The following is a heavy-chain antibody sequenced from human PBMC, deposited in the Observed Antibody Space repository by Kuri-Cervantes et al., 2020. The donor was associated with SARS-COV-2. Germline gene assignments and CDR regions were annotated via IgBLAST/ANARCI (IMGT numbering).Heavy chain of an antibody. CDR1: GFTFSNAW. V-gene: IGHV3-15*01. CDR2: IKSKTDGGTT. CDR3: ARSPYSAAGGNWFDP. D-gene: IGHD6-13*01. Sequence: GESLKISCAASGFTFSNAWMSWVRQAPGKGLEWVGRIKSKTDGGTTDYAAPVKGRFTISRDNSKNTLYLQMNSLRAEDTAVYYCARSPYSAAGGNWFDPWGQGTLVTVSS. J-gene: IGHJ5*02.